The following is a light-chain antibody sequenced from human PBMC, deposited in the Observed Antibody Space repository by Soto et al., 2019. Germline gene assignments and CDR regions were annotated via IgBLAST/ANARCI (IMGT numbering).Light chain of an antibody. CDR2: DVS. CDR3: QQYDSLPLT. V-gene: IGKV1-33*01. CDR1: QDISNY. Sequence: DIQMTQSPPSLSVGDRVTITCEASQDISNYLHWFQQKPGKAPQLLIFDVSNLQTGVPSRFSGGGSGTDFALTISSLEPEDIATYYCQQYDSLPLTFGQGTRLEIK. J-gene: IGKJ5*01.